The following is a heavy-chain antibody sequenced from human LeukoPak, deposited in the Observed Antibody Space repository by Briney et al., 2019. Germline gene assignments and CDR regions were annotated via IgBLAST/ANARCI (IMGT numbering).Heavy chain of an antibody. CDR2: INQDGSEK. D-gene: IGHD3-10*01. V-gene: IGHV3-7*03. CDR3: AKDTAEELGAYQH. Sequence: PGGSLRLSCAGSGFTFSNYWMNWVRQAPGKGLEWVANINQDGSEKFYVDSVKGRFTISRDNAKNSLYLQMNSLRAEDTALYYCAKDTAEELGAYQHWGQGTLVTVSS. CDR1: GFTFSNYW. J-gene: IGHJ1*01.